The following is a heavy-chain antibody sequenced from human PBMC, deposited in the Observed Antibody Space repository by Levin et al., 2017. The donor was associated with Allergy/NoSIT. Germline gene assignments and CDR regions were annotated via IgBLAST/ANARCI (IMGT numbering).Heavy chain of an antibody. CDR1: GGSIRNYY. V-gene: IGHV4-59*01. CDR2: IYESGST. CDR3: ARWGAGGYSTERTFDD. J-gene: IGHJ4*02. D-gene: IGHD2-8*01. Sequence: PSETLSLTCIVSGGSIRNYYWSWIRQPPGKGLEWVGYIYESGSTNYNPSLKSRVTISMDKSKNQFSLKLTSVTAADTAVYYCARWGAGGYSTERTFDDWGPGTLVTVSS.